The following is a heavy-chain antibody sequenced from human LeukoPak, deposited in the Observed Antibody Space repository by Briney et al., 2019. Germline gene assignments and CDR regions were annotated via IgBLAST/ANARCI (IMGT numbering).Heavy chain of an antibody. V-gene: IGHV5-51*01. J-gene: IGHJ3*01. CDR2: IYPGDSGP. D-gene: IGHD1-26*01. Sequence: GQPLRICRKVSGYSFANYCIVGVRQMLKKSLEWMGIIYPGDSGPTYSPSFQGQVTISVDKSINTAYLQWSSLQASDTAMYYCGMSGDRVPLQDDVFDVWGQGTMVTVST. CDR3: GMSGDRVPLQDDVFDV. CDR1: GYSFANYC.